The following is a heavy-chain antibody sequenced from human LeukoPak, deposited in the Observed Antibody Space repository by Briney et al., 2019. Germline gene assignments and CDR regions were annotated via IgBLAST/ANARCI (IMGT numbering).Heavy chain of an antibody. J-gene: IGHJ4*02. Sequence: GASVKVSCKASGYTFTGYYMHWVRQAPGQGLEWMGWINPNSGGTNYAQKFQGRVTMTEDTSTDTAYMELSSLRSEDTAVYYCATDPSGSGSIGGYWGQGTLVTVSS. V-gene: IGHV1-2*02. CDR1: GYTFTGYY. CDR2: INPNSGGT. CDR3: ATDPSGSGSIGGY. D-gene: IGHD3-10*01.